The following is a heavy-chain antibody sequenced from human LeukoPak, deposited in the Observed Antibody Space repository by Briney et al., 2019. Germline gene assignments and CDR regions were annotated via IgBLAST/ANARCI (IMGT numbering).Heavy chain of an antibody. Sequence: SETLSLACTVSGGSISSSSYNWGWIRQPPGKGLEWIGSVYYSGSTYYNPSLKSRVTISVDTSKNQFSLKLNSVTAADTAVYYCARGYDSSGYIYYYYYMDVWGKGTTVTVSS. D-gene: IGHD3-22*01. CDR3: ARGYDSSGYIYYYYYMDV. J-gene: IGHJ6*03. V-gene: IGHV4-39*07. CDR1: GGSISSSSYN. CDR2: VYYSGST.